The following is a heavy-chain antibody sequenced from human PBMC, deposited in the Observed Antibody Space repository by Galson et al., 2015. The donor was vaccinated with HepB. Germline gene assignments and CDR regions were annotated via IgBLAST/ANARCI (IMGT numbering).Heavy chain of an antibody. D-gene: IGHD1-7*01. CDR3: ATTADYNWNYAY. J-gene: IGHJ4*02. V-gene: IGHV1-2*02. Sequence: SVKVSCKASGSTLTANYVHWVRHAPGQGLEWVAWINPNSGDTNSAQNFQGRVTMTRDMSISTAYMELSGLRSDDTAIYYCATTADYNWNYAYWGQGTLVTVSS. CDR1: GSTLTANY. CDR2: INPNSGDT.